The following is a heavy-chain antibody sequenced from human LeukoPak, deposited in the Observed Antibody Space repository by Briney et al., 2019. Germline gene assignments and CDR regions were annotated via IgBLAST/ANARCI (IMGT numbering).Heavy chain of an antibody. CDR2: IRSNGGDT. CDR1: GFTFREYS. CDR3: AKGGYTTCFDP. V-gene: IGHV3-23*01. J-gene: IGHJ5*02. D-gene: IGHD2-15*01. Sequence: GGSLRLSCAASGFTFREYSMSWVRQAPGKGLEWVSNIRSNGGDTYYTDSVKGRFTISRDNSKNTLYLEMNSLRAGDTAVYYCAKGGYTTCFDPWGQGTLVTVSS.